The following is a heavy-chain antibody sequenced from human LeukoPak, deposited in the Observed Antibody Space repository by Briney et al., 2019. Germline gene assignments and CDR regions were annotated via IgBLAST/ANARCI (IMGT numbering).Heavy chain of an antibody. Sequence: GGSLRLSCAASGFTASSNYMSWVRQAPGKGLEWVSVIYSGGSTYYADSVKGRFTISRDNSKNTLYLQMNSLRAEDTAVYYCAREFGDTDYVDYWGQGTLVTVSS. J-gene: IGHJ4*02. CDR2: IYSGGST. CDR3: AREFGDTDYVDY. V-gene: IGHV3-53*01. CDR1: GFTASSNY. D-gene: IGHD3-10*01.